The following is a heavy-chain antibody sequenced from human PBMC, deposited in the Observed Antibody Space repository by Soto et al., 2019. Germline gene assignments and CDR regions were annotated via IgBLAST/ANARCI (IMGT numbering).Heavy chain of an antibody. J-gene: IGHJ4*02. CDR3: ALALGPTTGLDY. CDR1: GASTVSHYH. Sequence: SETLSLTCSASGASTVSHYHWTWIRQPPGKGLEWMGYIFNSGTTFYNPSLTSRPSISMDTSGNHFSLELRSVTAADTAVYYCALALGPTTGLDYWGQGTLVTVSS. V-gene: IGHV4-31*02. CDR2: IFNSGTT. D-gene: IGHD1-26*01.